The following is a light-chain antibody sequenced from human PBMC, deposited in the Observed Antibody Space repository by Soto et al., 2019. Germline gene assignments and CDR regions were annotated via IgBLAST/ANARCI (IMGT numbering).Light chain of an antibody. CDR3: SSYTISNTLVV. J-gene: IGLJ2*01. CDR1: SGDVSSHNF. Sequence: QSALTQPASVSGSPGQSITISCTGTSGDVSSHNFVSWYQQHPGKAPKLMIYAVSNRPSGVSYRFSGSKSGNTASLTISGLQAEDEAEYYCSSYTISNTLVVCGGGTKLTVL. V-gene: IGLV2-14*01. CDR2: AVS.